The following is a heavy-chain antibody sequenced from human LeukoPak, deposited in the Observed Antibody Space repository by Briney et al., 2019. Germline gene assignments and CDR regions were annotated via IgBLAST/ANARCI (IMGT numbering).Heavy chain of an antibody. D-gene: IGHD2-15*01. CDR1: GFTFSSYW. CDR3: ARDSGGYNPAYYYGMDV. J-gene: IGHJ6*02. CDR2: IKQDGSEK. Sequence: GGSLRLSCAASGFTFSSYWMSWVRQAPGRGLEWVANIKQDGSEKYYVDSVKGRFTISRDNAKNSLYLQMNSRRAEDTAVYYCARDSGGYNPAYYYGMDVWGQGTTVTVSS. V-gene: IGHV3-7*01.